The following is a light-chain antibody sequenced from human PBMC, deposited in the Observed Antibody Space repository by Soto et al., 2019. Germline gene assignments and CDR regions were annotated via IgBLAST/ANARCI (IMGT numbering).Light chain of an antibody. CDR1: SSDVGSYNL. V-gene: IGLV2-23*01. Sequence: QSSLTQPASVSGSPGQSITISCTGTSSDVGSYNLVPWYQQHPGKAPKVIIYEGRKRPSGVSNRFSGSKSGNTASLTISGLQAEDEADYYCCSFAGSTPFVFGTGTKVTVL. CDR2: EGR. CDR3: CSFAGSTPFV. J-gene: IGLJ1*01.